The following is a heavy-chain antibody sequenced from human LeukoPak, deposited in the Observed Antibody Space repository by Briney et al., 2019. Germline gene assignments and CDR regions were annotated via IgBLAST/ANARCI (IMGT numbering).Heavy chain of an antibody. V-gene: IGHV3-30-3*01. Sequence: PGGSLRLSCAASGFTFSSYAMHWVRQAPGKGLEWVAVISYDGSNKYYADSVKGRFTISRDNSKNTLYLQMNSLRAEDTAVYYCARGSIVVGPRAFDIWGQGTMVTVSS. J-gene: IGHJ3*02. CDR1: GFTFSSYA. CDR2: ISYDGSNK. D-gene: IGHD3-22*01. CDR3: ARGSIVVGPRAFDI.